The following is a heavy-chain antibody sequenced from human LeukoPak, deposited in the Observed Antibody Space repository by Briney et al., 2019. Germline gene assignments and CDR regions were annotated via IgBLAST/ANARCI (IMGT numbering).Heavy chain of an antibody. CDR2: IGGGGCCA. Sequence: GGSLRLSCAASGFTFSSYAMTWVRQAPGKGLEWLSAIGGGGCCASYPDSVKGQFTISRDNSKNTLYLQMNSLRVEDTAVYYCAKRVTTVEPSVVDVWGQGTAVTVSS. CDR3: AKRVTTVEPSVVDV. J-gene: IGHJ6*02. V-gene: IGHV3-23*01. D-gene: IGHD4-23*01. CDR1: GFTFSSYA.